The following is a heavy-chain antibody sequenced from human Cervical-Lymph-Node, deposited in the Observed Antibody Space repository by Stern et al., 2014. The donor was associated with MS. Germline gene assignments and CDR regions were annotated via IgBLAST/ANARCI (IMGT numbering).Heavy chain of an antibody. CDR3: ARRTLAAYYFDY. D-gene: IGHD2-15*01. CDR2: IDPGDAEP. Sequence: VQLVESGAEVKKPGASLKISCKASGYNFNSYWIGWVRQMPGKGLEWLGIIDPGDAEPKYSPSFQGLVPISADKSINTAYLQWTSLKASDTAVYYCARRTLAAYYFDYWGRGTLVTVSS. CDR1: GYNFNSYW. V-gene: IGHV5-51*03. J-gene: IGHJ4*02.